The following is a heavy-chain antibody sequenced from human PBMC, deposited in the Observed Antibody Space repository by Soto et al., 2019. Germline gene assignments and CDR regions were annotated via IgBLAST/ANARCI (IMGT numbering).Heavy chain of an antibody. CDR3: AREFYGYYTYGPGDY. J-gene: IGHJ4*02. CDR1: GFMFGVYW. V-gene: IGHV3-7*01. Sequence: EAQLVESGGGLVQPGGSLRLSCEASGFMFGVYWMSWVRQAPGKGQEWVANINDDGSERNYVDSVKGRFTISRDTPYNLLFLQMNSLRDEDTAVYYCAREFYGYYTYGPGDYWGQGTLVAVSS. CDR2: INDDGSER. D-gene: IGHD3-3*01.